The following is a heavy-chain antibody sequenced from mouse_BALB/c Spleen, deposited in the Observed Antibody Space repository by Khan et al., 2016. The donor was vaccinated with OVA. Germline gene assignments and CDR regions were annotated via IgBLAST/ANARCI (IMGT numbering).Heavy chain of an antibody. V-gene: IGHV1-77*01. CDR2: IYPGSGYI. CDR1: GYTFTDFL. J-gene: IGHJ3*01. Sequence: VELVESGPELVKPGASVKMSCKASGYTFTDFLISWLKQRPGQGLEWIGEIYPGSGYIYYNEKFKGKATLNSDTATNKAYMQLTSLPSSDSAVSFCARAGYGGFAHWGPGTLVTVSA. CDR3: ARAGYGGFAH. D-gene: IGHD3-2*02.